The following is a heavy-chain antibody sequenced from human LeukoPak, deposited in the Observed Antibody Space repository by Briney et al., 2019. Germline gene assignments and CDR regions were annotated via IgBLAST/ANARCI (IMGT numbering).Heavy chain of an antibody. CDR3: ARGLRGKYYYDSSGYNDY. Sequence: ASVKVSCKASGYTFTSYAMHWVRQAPGQRLEWMGWINAGNGNTKYSQKFQGRVTITRDTSASTAYMELSSLRSEDTAVYYCARGLRGKYYYDSSGYNDYWGQGTLVTVSS. D-gene: IGHD3-22*01. V-gene: IGHV1-3*01. CDR1: GYTFTSYA. CDR2: INAGNGNT. J-gene: IGHJ4*02.